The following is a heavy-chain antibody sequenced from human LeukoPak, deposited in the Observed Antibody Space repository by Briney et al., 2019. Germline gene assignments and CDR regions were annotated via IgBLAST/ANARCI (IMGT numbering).Heavy chain of an antibody. CDR3: ERDITGDYDVNYIYYTFV. Sequence: GESLTLSCAVSGFTISSYWMRGVSQAPARARVGVAYISQYGCEKHYGPSVRGRLTISRDNAENSLYLQLNSLRPEDTAVYYCERDITGDYDVNYIYYTFVWGKESTVTVSS. J-gene: IGHJ6*03. CDR2: ISQYGCEK. V-gene: IGHV3-7*01. CDR1: GFTISSYW. D-gene: IGHD1-20*01.